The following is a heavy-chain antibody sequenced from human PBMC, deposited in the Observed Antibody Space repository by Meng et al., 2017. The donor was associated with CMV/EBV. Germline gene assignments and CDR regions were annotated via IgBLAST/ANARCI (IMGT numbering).Heavy chain of an antibody. D-gene: IGHD3-22*01. Sequence: QVQLQESGPGRVQPSQTLYLTCTVSGGSISSGDYYWSWIRQPPGKGLEWIGYIYYSGSTYYNPSLKSRVTISVDTSKNQFSLKLSSVTAADTAVYYCARGDSSGYAADYFQHWGQGTLGTVAS. CDR3: ARGDSSGYAADYFQH. CDR1: GGSISSGDYY. CDR2: IYYSGST. J-gene: IGHJ1*01. V-gene: IGHV4-30-4*08.